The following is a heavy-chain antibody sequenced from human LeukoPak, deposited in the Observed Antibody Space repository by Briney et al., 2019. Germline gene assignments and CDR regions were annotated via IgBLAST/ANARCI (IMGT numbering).Heavy chain of an antibody. CDR1: GGTFSSYA. Sequence: SVKVSCKASGGTFSSYAISWVRQAPGQGLEWMGGIIPIFGTANYAQKFQGRVTITADESTSTAYMELSSLRSEDTAVYYCAGGIAVAGTVTFDIWGQGTMVTVS. D-gene: IGHD6-19*01. V-gene: IGHV1-69*13. CDR3: AGGIAVAGTVTFDI. CDR2: IIPIFGTA. J-gene: IGHJ3*02.